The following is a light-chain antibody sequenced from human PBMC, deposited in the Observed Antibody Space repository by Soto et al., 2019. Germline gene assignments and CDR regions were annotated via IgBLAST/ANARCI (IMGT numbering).Light chain of an antibody. CDR3: QQANSFPLT. CDR1: QDIRSW. CDR2: GAS. Sequence: DIQMTQSPSSVSASVGDRVTITCRASQDIRSWLAWYQQKPGKGPKRLIYGASSLQSGVPSRFSGSGSGTDFILTISSLQPEDFATYYCQQANSFPLTFGGGTKVEIK. V-gene: IGKV1D-12*01. J-gene: IGKJ4*01.